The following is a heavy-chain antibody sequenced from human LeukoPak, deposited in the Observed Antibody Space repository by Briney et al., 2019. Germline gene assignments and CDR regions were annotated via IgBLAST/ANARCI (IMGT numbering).Heavy chain of an antibody. V-gene: IGHV1-18*01. CDR2: ISAYNGNT. D-gene: IGHD6-19*01. Sequence: GASVKVSCKASGYTFTSYGISWVRQAPGQGLEWMGWISAYNGNTNYAQKFQGRVTMTRDMSTSTVYMELSSLRSEDTAVYYCARFDWDSSGWYSGLDYWGQGTLVTVSS. J-gene: IGHJ4*02. CDR3: ARFDWDSSGWYSGLDY. CDR1: GYTFTSYG.